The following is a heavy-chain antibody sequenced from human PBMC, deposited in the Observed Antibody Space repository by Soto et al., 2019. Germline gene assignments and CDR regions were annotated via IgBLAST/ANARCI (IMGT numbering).Heavy chain of an antibody. CDR3: ASGRGYDILTGYYPYFDY. Sequence: EVQLVESGGGLAQPGRSLRLSCAASGFTFDDYAMHWVRQPPGKGLEWVSGISWNSGSIGYADSVKGRFTISRDNAKKSLYLQMSSLTAEDTALYYCASGRGYDILTGYYPYFDYWGQGTLVTVSS. D-gene: IGHD3-9*01. V-gene: IGHV3-9*01. J-gene: IGHJ4*02. CDR1: GFTFDDYA. CDR2: ISWNSGSI.